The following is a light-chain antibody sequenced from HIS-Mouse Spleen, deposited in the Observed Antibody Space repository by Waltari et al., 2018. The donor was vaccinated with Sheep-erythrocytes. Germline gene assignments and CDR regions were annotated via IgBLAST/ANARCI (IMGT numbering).Light chain of an antibody. CDR2: DVS. J-gene: IGLJ1*01. Sequence: QSALTQPRSVSGSPGQSVTISCTGTSSDVGGYNYVSWYQQHPGKAPQLLIYDVSKRPYGIPDRFAGSKYGNTPSLTISGLQAEDEAEYYCCSYAGSYNHVFGTGTKVTVL. CDR3: CSYAGSYNHV. CDR1: SSDVGGYNY. V-gene: IGLV2-11*01.